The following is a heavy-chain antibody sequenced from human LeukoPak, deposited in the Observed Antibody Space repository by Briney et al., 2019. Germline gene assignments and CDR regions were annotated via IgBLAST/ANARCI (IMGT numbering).Heavy chain of an antibody. V-gene: IGHV4-31*03. Sequence: SETLSLTCTVSGGSISSGGYYWSWIRQHPGKGLEWIGYIYYSGSTYYNPSLKSRVTISVDTSKNQFSLKLSSVTAADTAVYCCARGLFGYCSSTSCGIENWFDPWGQGTLVTVSS. J-gene: IGHJ5*02. CDR2: IYYSGST. D-gene: IGHD2-2*03. CDR3: ARGLFGYCSSTSCGIENWFDP. CDR1: GGSISSGGYY.